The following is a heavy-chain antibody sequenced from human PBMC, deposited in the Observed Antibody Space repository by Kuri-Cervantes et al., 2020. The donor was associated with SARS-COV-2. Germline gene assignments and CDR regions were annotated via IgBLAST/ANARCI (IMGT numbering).Heavy chain of an antibody. CDR2: IYYSGST. CDR3: AGSSGWYTYYYYGMDV. Sequence: SETLSLTCTVSGGSISSGDSISSGGHYWSWIRQLPGKGLEWIGYIYYSGSTNYNPSLKSRVTISVDTSKNQFSLKLSSVTAADTAVYYCAGSSGWYTYYYYGMDVWGQGTTVTVSS. D-gene: IGHD6-19*01. J-gene: IGHJ6*02. CDR1: GGSISSGDSISSGGHY. V-gene: IGHV4-61*08.